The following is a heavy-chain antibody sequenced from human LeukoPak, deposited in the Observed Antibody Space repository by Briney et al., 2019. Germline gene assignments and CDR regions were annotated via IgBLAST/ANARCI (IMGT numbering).Heavy chain of an antibody. J-gene: IGHJ6*02. D-gene: IGHD4-11*01. Sequence: GGSLRLSCATSGFTFNDYAMNWVRQAPGKGLEWVAGISGSGADTYYADSVKGRFTISRDNSKNTLYLQTDTLRVEDTAVYYCARREVDYSPETSYGMDVWGQGTTVTVSS. V-gene: IGHV3-23*01. CDR1: GFTFNDYA. CDR3: ARREVDYSPETSYGMDV. CDR2: ISGSGADT.